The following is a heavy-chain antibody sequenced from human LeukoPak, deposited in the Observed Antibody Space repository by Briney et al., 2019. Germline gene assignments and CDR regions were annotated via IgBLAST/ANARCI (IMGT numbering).Heavy chain of an antibody. V-gene: IGHV4-34*01. CDR2: SNHRGST. CDR3: ARASRWFLAVAGYADY. Sequence: PSETLSLTCAFSGGSFSGYSWSWIRQNPGQGLEWLGESNHRGSTNYNPSLKSRVTISVDASKSQFSLKLSSVTAADTAVYYCARASRWFLAVAGYADYWGQGTQVTVSS. D-gene: IGHD6-19*01. J-gene: IGHJ4*02. CDR1: GGSFSGYS.